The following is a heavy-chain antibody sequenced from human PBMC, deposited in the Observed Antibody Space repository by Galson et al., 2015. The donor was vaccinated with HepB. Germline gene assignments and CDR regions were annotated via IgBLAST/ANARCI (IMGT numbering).Heavy chain of an antibody. Sequence: SLRLSCAASGFTFSSYSMNWVRQAPGKGLEWVSSISSSSSYIYYADSVKGRFTISRDNAKNSLYLQMNSLRAEDTAVYYCARDRVLGSGIAAAGTLVFFDYWGQGALVTVSS. CDR1: GFTFSSYS. D-gene: IGHD6-13*01. J-gene: IGHJ4*02. CDR2: ISSSSSYI. CDR3: ARDRVLGSGIAAAGTLVFFDY. V-gene: IGHV3-21*01.